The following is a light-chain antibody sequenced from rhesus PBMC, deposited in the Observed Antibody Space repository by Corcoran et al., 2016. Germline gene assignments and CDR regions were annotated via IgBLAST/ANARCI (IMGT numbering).Light chain of an antibody. CDR2: GAS. Sequence: EIVMTQSPATLSLSPGERATVSCRASQSVSSYVAWYQEQPEQAPRLLIYGASSRATGIPDRFSGSGSGTDFPLIISSLEPEAVGFSYFQRYNNLNSFGQGSKVEIK. V-gene: IGKV3S9*01. CDR1: QSVSSY. J-gene: IGKJ2*01. CDR3: QRYNNLNS.